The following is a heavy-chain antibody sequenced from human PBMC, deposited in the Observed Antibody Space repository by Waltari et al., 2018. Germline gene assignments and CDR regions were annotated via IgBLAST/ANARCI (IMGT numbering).Heavy chain of an antibody. CDR3: ARAVFSAAACPDFFDY. CDR1: GYTFTSYA. Sequence: QVQLVQSGSELKKPGASVKVSCKASGYTFTSYAMNWVRQAPGQGLEWMGWINTSTGNPTYAQWLTVRFVFTLDTSVRTSYLQISRPKAEDTVVYYCARAVFSAAACPDFFDYWGQGTLVSVAS. J-gene: IGHJ4*02. V-gene: IGHV7-4-1*02. D-gene: IGHD6-13*01. CDR2: INTSTGNP.